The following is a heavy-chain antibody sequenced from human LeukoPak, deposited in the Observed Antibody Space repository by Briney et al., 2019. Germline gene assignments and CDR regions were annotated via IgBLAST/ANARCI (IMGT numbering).Heavy chain of an antibody. D-gene: IGHD2-21*02. CDR3: ASGYCDGDCYSGWFDP. CDR1: GFTFSGYS. CDR2: ISSSSSTI. Sequence: GGSLRLSCAASGFTFSGYSMNWVRQAPGKGLEWVSYISSSSSTIYYADSVKGRFTISRDNAKNSLYLQMNSLRSEDTAVYYCASGYCDGDCYSGWFDPWGQGTLVTVSS. J-gene: IGHJ5*02. V-gene: IGHV3-48*01.